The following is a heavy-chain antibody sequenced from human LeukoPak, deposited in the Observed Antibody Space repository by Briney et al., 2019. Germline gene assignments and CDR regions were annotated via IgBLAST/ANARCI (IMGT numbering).Heavy chain of an antibody. D-gene: IGHD3-22*01. CDR1: GGSINSGGYY. J-gene: IGHJ4*02. CDR3: ARGGYYYDTCGPFDY. CDR2: ISHSGST. V-gene: IGHV4-31*03. Sequence: PSQTLSFTCTVSGGSINSGGYYWSWIRQHPGKGLEWIGYISHSGSTSYNPSLKSRVTISVDTSNNEFSLRLTSVTAADTAVYYCARGGYYYDTCGPFDYWGQGTLVTVSS.